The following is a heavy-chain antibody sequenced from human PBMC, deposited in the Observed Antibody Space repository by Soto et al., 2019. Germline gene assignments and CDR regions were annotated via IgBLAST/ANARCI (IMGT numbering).Heavy chain of an antibody. D-gene: IGHD3-10*01. CDR2: IKQDGSEK. V-gene: IGHV3-7*01. CDR3: ARDTREFGELLLYYYYMDV. CDR1: GFTFSSYW. J-gene: IGHJ6*03. Sequence: EVQLVESGGGLVQPGGSLRLSCAASGFTFSSYWMSWVRQAPGKGLEWVANIKQDGSEKYYVDSVKGRFTISRDNAKNSLYLQMNSLRAEDTAVYYCARDTREFGELLLYYYYMDVWGKGTTVTVSS.